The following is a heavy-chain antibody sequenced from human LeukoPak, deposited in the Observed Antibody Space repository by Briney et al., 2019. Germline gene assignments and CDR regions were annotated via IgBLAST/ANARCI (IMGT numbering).Heavy chain of an antibody. V-gene: IGHV1-69*13. D-gene: IGHD2-15*01. J-gene: IGHJ4*02. Sequence: SVKVSCKASGGTFSSYAISWVRQAPGQGLEWRGGIIPIFGTANYAQKFQGRVTITADESTSTAYMELSSLRSEDTAVYYCARVTAHCSGGSCYSFRFDYWGQGTLVTVSS. CDR2: IIPIFGTA. CDR1: GGTFSSYA. CDR3: ARVTAHCSGGSCYSFRFDY.